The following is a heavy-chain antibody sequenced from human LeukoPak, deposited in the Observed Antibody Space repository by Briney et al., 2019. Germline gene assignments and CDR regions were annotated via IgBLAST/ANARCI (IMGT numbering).Heavy chain of an antibody. CDR2: IYYDGNQK. V-gene: IGHV3-33*01. D-gene: IGHD4-23*01. CDR3: ARGGVATAWGAFDV. Sequence: GGSLRLSCAASGFKFKTYGMHWVRQAPGEGLEWGAVIYYDGNQKYYGDSVKGRFTVSRDVSENMLYLQMSSLRADDTAVYYCARGGVATAWGAFDVWGQGTMVTVSS. J-gene: IGHJ3*01. CDR1: GFKFKTYG.